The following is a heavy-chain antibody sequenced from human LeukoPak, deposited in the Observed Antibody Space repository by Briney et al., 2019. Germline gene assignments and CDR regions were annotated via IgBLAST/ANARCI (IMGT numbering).Heavy chain of an antibody. Sequence: GGSLRLSCAASGFTFSSYAMHWVRQAPGKGLEYVSAISSNGGSTYYANSVKGRFTISRDNSKNTLYLQMGSLRAEDMAVYYCARVSRHSYDPWGQGTLVTVSS. CDR1: GFTFSSYA. V-gene: IGHV3-64*01. J-gene: IGHJ5*02. CDR2: ISSNGGST. CDR3: ARVSRHSYDP.